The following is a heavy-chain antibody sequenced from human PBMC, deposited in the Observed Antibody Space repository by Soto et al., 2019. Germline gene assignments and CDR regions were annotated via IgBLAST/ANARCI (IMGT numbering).Heavy chain of an antibody. D-gene: IGHD3-9*01. CDR1: GFTFSSYS. Sequence: GGSLRLSCAASGFTFSSYSMNWVRQAPGKGLEWVSYISSSSSTIYYADSVKGRFTISRDNAKNSLYLQMNSLRDEDTAVYYCARDFTESLLIRFDWGPNWFDPWGQGTLVTVSS. CDR2: ISSSSSTI. V-gene: IGHV3-48*02. CDR3: ARDFTESLLIRFDWGPNWFDP. J-gene: IGHJ5*02.